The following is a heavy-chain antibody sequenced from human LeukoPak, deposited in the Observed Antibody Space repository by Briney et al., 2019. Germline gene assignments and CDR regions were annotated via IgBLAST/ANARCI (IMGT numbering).Heavy chain of an antibody. D-gene: IGHD4-17*01. CDR2: ISNSVKT. Sequence: PSETLSLTCTVSGGSISSYYWSWIRQPPGKGLEWTGYISNSVKTNYNPSLKSRVTISVDTSKNQFSLKLSSVTAADTAVYYCARFLVTTYAFDIWGQGTMVTVSS. CDR3: ARFLVTTYAFDI. CDR1: GGSISSYY. J-gene: IGHJ3*02. V-gene: IGHV4-59*01.